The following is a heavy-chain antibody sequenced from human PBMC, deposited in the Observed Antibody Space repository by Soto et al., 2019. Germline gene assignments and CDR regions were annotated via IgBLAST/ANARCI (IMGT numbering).Heavy chain of an antibody. CDR2: IYHSGST. Sequence: QVQLQESGPGLVKPSGTLSLTCAVSGGSISSSNWWSWVRQPPGKGLEWIGEIYHSGSTNYNPSLKSRVTISVDKSKNQFSLKLSSVTAADTAVYYCARARRIAVAGTMAYYYYGMDVWGQGTTVTVSS. CDR1: GGSISSSNW. J-gene: IGHJ6*02. D-gene: IGHD6-19*01. V-gene: IGHV4-4*02. CDR3: ARARRIAVAGTMAYYYYGMDV.